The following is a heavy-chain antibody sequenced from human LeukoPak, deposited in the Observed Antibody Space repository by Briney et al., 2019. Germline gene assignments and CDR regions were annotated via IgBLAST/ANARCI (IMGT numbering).Heavy chain of an antibody. CDR1: GFTSIANY. V-gene: IGHV3-11*04. CDR3: AKAFGVVPYYFDF. J-gene: IGHJ4*02. D-gene: IGHD3-3*01. Sequence: GGALRSPCAPSGFTSIANYWSGFRRAPGRGGGGVSYSSSSGSTIYYADSVKGRFTISRDNSKNTLFLQMNSLRPEDTAVYYCAKAFGVVPYYFDFWGQGTLVTVSS. CDR2: SSSSGSTI.